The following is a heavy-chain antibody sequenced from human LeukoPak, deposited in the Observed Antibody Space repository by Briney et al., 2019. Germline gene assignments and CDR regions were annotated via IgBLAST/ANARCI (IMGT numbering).Heavy chain of an antibody. CDR2: INAGNGNT. D-gene: IGHD3-10*01. CDR3: ARDSGPSAFGI. CDR1: GYTFTSYA. J-gene: IGHJ3*02. Sequence: ASVKVSCKASGYTFTSYAMHWVRQAPGQRLEWMGWINAGNGNTKYSREFQGRVTITRDTSASIAYMELSSLRSEDMAVYYCARDSGPSAFGIWGQGTKVTVSS. V-gene: IGHV1-3*03.